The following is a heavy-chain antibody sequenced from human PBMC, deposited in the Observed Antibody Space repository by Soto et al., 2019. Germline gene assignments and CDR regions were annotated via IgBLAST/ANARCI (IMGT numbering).Heavy chain of an antibody. Sequence: QVQLVQSGAEVKKPGSSVKVSCNASGGTFSSYAISWVRQAPGQGLEWMGGIIPIFGTANYAQKFQGRVTITADESTSTAYMELSSLRSEDTAVYYCARGNRRDGYNGFDYWGQGTLVTVSS. J-gene: IGHJ4*02. CDR3: ARGNRRDGYNGFDY. V-gene: IGHV1-69*01. CDR2: IIPIFGTA. D-gene: IGHD5-12*01. CDR1: GGTFSSYA.